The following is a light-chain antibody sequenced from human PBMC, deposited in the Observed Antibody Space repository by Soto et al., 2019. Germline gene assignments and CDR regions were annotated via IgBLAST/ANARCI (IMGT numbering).Light chain of an antibody. CDR3: CSYAGSSVWV. CDR1: NGDVGSYNL. Sequence: QSALTQPASVSGCPGQSITISWAGANGDVGSYNLVSWYQQHPGQAPKLMIYEGSKRPSGVSNRLSGSKSGNTASLTISGLQAEDEADYYCCSYAGSSVWVFGGGTKVTVL. V-gene: IGLV2-23*01. CDR2: EGS. J-gene: IGLJ3*02.